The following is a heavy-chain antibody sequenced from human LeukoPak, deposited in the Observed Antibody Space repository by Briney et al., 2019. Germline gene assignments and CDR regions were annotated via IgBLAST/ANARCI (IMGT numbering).Heavy chain of an antibody. CDR3: ARDYYDSSGYYGRGGYYYMDV. CDR2: IYTSGST. D-gene: IGHD3-22*01. Sequence: SETLSLTCTVSGGSISSYYWSWIRQPAGKGLEWIGRIYTSGSTNHNPSLKSRVTISVDKSRNQLSLKLSSVTAADTAVYYCARDYYDSSGYYGRGGYYYMDVWGKGTTVTVSS. V-gene: IGHV4-4*07. J-gene: IGHJ6*03. CDR1: GGSISSYY.